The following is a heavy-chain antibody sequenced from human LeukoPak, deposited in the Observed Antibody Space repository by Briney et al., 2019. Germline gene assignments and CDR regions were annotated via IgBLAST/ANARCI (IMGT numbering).Heavy chain of an antibody. CDR1: GFTFSSCA. J-gene: IGHJ4*02. CDR2: ISKSGTYI. V-gene: IGHV3-21*01. Sequence: GGSLILSCAASGFTFSSCAMSWVRQAPGKGLEWVSAISKSGTYIKYADSVKGRFTVSRDNAKSSLFLQMNSLRVEDTAVYFCAREVLIVVEPAANTIDYWGQGTRVTVSS. CDR3: AREVLIVVEPAANTIDY. D-gene: IGHD2-2*01.